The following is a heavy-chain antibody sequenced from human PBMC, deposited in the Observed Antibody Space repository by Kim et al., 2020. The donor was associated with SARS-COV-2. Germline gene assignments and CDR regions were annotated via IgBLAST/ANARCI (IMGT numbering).Heavy chain of an antibody. CDR1: GYTFTGYY. V-gene: IGHV1-2*02. Sequence: ASVKVSCKASGYTFTGYYMHWVRQAPGQGLEWMGWINPNSGGTNYAQKFQGRVTMTRDTSISTAYMELSRLRSDDTAVYYCATKGSSSSGYYYYMDVWGKGTTVTVSS. CDR3: ATKGSSSSGYYYYMDV. D-gene: IGHD6-6*01. CDR2: INPNSGGT. J-gene: IGHJ6*03.